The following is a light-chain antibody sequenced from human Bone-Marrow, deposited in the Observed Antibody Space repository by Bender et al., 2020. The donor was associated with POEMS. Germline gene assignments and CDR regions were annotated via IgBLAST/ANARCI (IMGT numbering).Light chain of an antibody. Sequence: QSALTQPPSASGSPGQSVTISCTGTSSDVGGYNYVSWYQQHPGKAPKLMIYEVSKRPSEVPDRFSGSKSGTSATLAITGLQTGDEAEYVCGAWDNSLDAMLFGGGTTLTVL. J-gene: IGLJ2*01. CDR2: EVS. CDR1: SSDVGGYNY. CDR3: GAWDNSLDAML. V-gene: IGLV2-8*01.